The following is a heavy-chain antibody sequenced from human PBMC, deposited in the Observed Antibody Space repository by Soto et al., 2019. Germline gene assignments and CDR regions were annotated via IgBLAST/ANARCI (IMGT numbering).Heavy chain of an antibody. J-gene: IGHJ4*02. CDR3: ASGKNYYDSSGYYLA. CDR2: IYYSGST. Sequence: PSETLSLTCTVSGGSISSYYWSWIRQPPGKGLEWIGYIYYSGSTNYNPSLKSRVTISVDTSKNQFSLKLSSVTAADTAVYYCASGKNYYDSSGYYLAWGQGTLVTV. V-gene: IGHV4-59*08. CDR1: GGSISSYY. D-gene: IGHD3-22*01.